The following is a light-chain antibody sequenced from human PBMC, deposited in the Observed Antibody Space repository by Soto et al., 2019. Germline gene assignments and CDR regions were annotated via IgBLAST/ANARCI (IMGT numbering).Light chain of an antibody. CDR2: GAS. Sequence: EIVMTQSPATLSVSPGERATLSCRASQSVSNNLAWYQQKPGQAPRLLIYGASNMATGMPARFSGGGSGTEFTLTISSLQSEDFALYFCQQYNNWPPVYTFGQGTKLEIK. J-gene: IGKJ2*01. V-gene: IGKV3-15*01. CDR1: QSVSNN. CDR3: QQYNNWPPVYT.